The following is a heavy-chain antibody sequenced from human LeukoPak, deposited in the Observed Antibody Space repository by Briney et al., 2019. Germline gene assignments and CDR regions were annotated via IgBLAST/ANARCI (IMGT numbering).Heavy chain of an antibody. D-gene: IGHD3-22*01. CDR1: GFTFNTYA. J-gene: IGHJ6*02. CDR3: AKVGYYDRDGMDV. CDR2: IAYDGNNK. V-gene: IGHV3-30-3*01. Sequence: GGSLRLSCAASGFTFNTYAMHWVRQAPGKGLEWVAVIAYDGNNKYYADSVKGRFTISRDNSKNTLYLQMNSLRAEDTAVYYCAKVGYYDRDGMDVWGQGTTVTVSS.